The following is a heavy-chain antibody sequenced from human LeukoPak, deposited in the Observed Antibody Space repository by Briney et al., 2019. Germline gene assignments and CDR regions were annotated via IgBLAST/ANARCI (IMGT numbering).Heavy chain of an antibody. CDR3: ARDWVTLGDWFDP. CDR1: GGSISSSSYY. CDR2: IYYSGST. J-gene: IGHJ5*02. Sequence: SETLSLTCTVSGGSISSSSYYWGWLRQPPGKGLEWIGSIYYSGSTYYNPSLKSRVTISVDTSKNQFSLKLSSVTAADTAVHYCARDWVTLGDWFDPWGQGTLVTVSS. D-gene: IGHD3-16*01. V-gene: IGHV4-39*07.